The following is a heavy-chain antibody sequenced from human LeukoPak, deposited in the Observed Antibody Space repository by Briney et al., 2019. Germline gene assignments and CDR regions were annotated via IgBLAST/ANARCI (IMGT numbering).Heavy chain of an antibody. D-gene: IGHD2-21*02. CDR2: INPKSGGT. Sequence: ASVKVSCKASGYTFTDYYMHWVRQAPGQGLEWMGWINPKSGGTSSAQKLQGRVTMTRDTSISTAYMELSRLRSDDTAVYYCARDGGGDYDQKDYWGQGTLVTVSS. CDR1: GYTFTDYY. CDR3: ARDGGGDYDQKDY. J-gene: IGHJ4*02. V-gene: IGHV1-2*02.